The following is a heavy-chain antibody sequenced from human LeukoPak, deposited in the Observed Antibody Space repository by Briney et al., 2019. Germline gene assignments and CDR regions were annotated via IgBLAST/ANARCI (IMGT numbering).Heavy chain of an antibody. V-gene: IGHV3-23*01. CDR3: VSNPYSSSSQKYYYYYGMDV. Sequence: GGSLRLSCAASGFTFSSYAMSWVRQAPGKGLEWVSAISGSGGSTYYADSVKGRFTISRDDSKNTLYLQMSSLRAEDTAVYYCVSNPYSSSSQKYYYYYGMDVWGQGTTVTVSS. CDR1: GFTFSSYA. J-gene: IGHJ6*02. CDR2: ISGSGGST. D-gene: IGHD6-6*01.